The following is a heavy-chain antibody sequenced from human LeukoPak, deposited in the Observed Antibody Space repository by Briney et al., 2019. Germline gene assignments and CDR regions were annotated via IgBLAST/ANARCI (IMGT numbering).Heavy chain of an antibody. Sequence: GGSLRLSCAASGFTFSSYAMSWVRQAPGKGLEWVSAISGSGGSTYYADSVKGRFTISRDNSKNTLYLQTNSLRAEDTAVYYCAKGPDPDEYFQHWGQGTLVIVSS. CDR3: AKGPDPDEYFQH. CDR2: ISGSGGST. V-gene: IGHV3-23*01. CDR1: GFTFSSYA. J-gene: IGHJ1*01.